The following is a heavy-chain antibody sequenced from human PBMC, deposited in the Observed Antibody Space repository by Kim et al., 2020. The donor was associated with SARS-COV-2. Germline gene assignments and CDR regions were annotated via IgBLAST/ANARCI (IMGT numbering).Heavy chain of an antibody. J-gene: IGHJ5*02. CDR1: GYTFTSYD. V-gene: IGHV1-8*01. CDR3: ARGGALTGYAPA. CDR2: MNPNSGNT. Sequence: ASVKVSCKASGYTFTSYDINWVRQATGQGLEWMGWMNPNSGNTGYAQKFQGRVTMTRNTSISTAYMELSSLRSEDTAVYYCARGGALTGYAPAWGQGTLVTVSS. D-gene: IGHD3-9*01.